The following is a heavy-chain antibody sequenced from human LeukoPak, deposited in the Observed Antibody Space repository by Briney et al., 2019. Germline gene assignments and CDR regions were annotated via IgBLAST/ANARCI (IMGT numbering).Heavy chain of an antibody. CDR2: IYSGGST. D-gene: IGHD3-10*01. CDR3: ARERAYYGSGTSYGMDV. CDR1: GFTVSSNY. V-gene: IGHV3-53*01. J-gene: IGHJ6*04. Sequence: GGSLRLSCAASGFTVSSNYMSWVRQAPGKGLEWVSVIYSGGSTYYADSVKGRFTISRDNAKNPLYLQMNSLRAEDTAVYYCARERAYYGSGTSYGMDVWGKGTTITVSS.